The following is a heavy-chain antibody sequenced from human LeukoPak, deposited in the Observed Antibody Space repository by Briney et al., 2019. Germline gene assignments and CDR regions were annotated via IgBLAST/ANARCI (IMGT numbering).Heavy chain of an antibody. CDR1: GGTFSSYA. D-gene: IGHD2-2*01. Sequence: EASVKVSCKASGGTFSSYAISWVRQAPGQGLEWMGGIIPIFGTANYAQKFQGRVTITTDESTSTAYMELSSLRSEDTAVYYCASSIVVVPAAPPDYWGQGTLVTVSS. V-gene: IGHV1-69*05. J-gene: IGHJ4*02. CDR3: ASSIVVVPAAPPDY. CDR2: IIPIFGTA.